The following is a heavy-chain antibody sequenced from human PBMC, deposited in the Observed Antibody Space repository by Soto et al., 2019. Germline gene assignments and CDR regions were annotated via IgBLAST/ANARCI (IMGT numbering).Heavy chain of an antibody. D-gene: IGHD6-6*01. J-gene: IGHJ3*02. Sequence: PGGSLRLSCAASGFTSSSYAMHWVRQAPGKGLEWVAVISYDGSNKYYADSVKGRFTISRDNSKNTLYLQMNSLRAEDTAVYYCARPLNSSSYAFDIWGQGTMVTVSS. CDR3: ARPLNSSSYAFDI. V-gene: IGHV3-30-3*01. CDR2: ISYDGSNK. CDR1: GFTSSSYA.